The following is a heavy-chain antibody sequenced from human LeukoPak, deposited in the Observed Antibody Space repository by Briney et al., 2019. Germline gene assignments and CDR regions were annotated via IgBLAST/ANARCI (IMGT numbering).Heavy chain of an antibody. V-gene: IGHV4-30-4*01. CDR3: VRGRSTGTIDY. CDR2: IFHSGST. D-gene: IGHD2-2*01. Sequence: PSETLSLTCTVSGDFISSGDHYWNWIRQAPGKGLEWIGYIFHSGSTYYNPSLRSRLTVSLDTSKYQFSLKLTSVTAVDSAVYYCVRGRSTGTIDYWGQGTLVTVSS. CDR1: GDFISSGDHY. J-gene: IGHJ4*02.